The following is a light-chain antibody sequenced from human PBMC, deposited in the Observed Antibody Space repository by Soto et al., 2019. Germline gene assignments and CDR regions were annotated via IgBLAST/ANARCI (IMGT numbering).Light chain of an antibody. CDR1: QSVSSNS. J-gene: IGKJ1*01. V-gene: IGKV3-20*01. Sequence: EIVLTQSPGTLSLSPGERATLSCRASQSVSSNSLAWYQQRPVQAPRLLIYGASSRATGIPDRFSGSGSGTDFTLTISRLEPEDFAVYYCQQYGSSPRTFGQGTKVEIK. CDR2: GAS. CDR3: QQYGSSPRT.